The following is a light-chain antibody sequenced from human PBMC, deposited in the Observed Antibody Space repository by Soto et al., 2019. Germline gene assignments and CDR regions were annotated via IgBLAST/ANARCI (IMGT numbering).Light chain of an antibody. CDR1: QSVSSRY. CDR2: AAS. V-gene: IGKV3-20*01. Sequence: EIVLTQSPVTLSLSPGERATLSCRASQSVSSRYFAWYQQKPGQAPRLLIYAASSRAAGIPDRFSGSGSGTDFSLTIGRLEPEDFAVYYCHQYASSRTFGPGTKVE. J-gene: IGKJ1*01. CDR3: HQYASSRT.